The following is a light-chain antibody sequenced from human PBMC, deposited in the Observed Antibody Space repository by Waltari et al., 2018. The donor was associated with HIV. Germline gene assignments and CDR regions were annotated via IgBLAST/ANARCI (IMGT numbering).Light chain of an antibody. Sequence: SYELTQPPSVSVSPGQKARITCAGDVLPKQYAYWYQQKPGQAPVVVISKDSERPSGIPERFSGSSSGTTVTLTISGVQAEDEADYYCQSADSSGTYAVFGGGTQLTVL. CDR1: VLPKQY. J-gene: IGLJ7*01. CDR2: KDS. CDR3: QSADSSGTYAV. V-gene: IGLV3-25*03.